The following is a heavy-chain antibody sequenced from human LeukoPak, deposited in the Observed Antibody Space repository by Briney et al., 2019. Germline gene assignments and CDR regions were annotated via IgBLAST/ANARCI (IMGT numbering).Heavy chain of an antibody. D-gene: IGHD1-26*01. J-gene: IGHJ4*02. CDR3: ARLDSGSSLSFDY. Sequence: SETLSLTCTVSGGSISSSSYYWGWIRQPPGKALEWIGTIYYSGSTYYNPSLKSRVTISVDTSKNQFSLKLSSVTAADTAVYYCARLDSGSSLSFDYWGQGTLVTVSS. CDR2: IYYSGST. V-gene: IGHV4-39*01. CDR1: GGSISSSSYY.